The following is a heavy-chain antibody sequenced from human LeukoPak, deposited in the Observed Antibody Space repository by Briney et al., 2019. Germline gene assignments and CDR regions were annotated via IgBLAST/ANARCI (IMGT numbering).Heavy chain of an antibody. CDR3: ARSGLTR. J-gene: IGHJ4*02. D-gene: IGHD3-10*01. CDR1: GGSFSGYY. CDR2: INHSGST. V-gene: IGHV4-34*01. Sequence: RTSETLTLTCAVYGGSFSGYYWSWIRQPPGKGLEWIGEINHSGSTNYNPSLKSRVTISVDTSKNQCSLKLSSVTAADTAVYYCARSGLTRWGQRTLVTVSS.